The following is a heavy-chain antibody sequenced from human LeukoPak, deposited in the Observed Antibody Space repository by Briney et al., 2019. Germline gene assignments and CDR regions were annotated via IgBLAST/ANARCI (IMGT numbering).Heavy chain of an antibody. CDR1: GYSFTSYW. Sequence: GESLKISCKGSGYSFTSYWIGWVRQMPGKGLEWMGIIYPGDSDTRYSPSFQGQVTISADKSISTAYLQWSSLKASDTAMYYCAILDIFGYCSGGSCYSGFDYWGQGTLVTVSS. CDR3: AILDIFGYCSGGSCYSGFDY. J-gene: IGHJ4*02. CDR2: IYPGDSDT. V-gene: IGHV5-51*01. D-gene: IGHD2-15*01.